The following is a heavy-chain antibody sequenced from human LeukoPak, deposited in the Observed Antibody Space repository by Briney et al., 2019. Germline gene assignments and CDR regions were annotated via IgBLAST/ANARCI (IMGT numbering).Heavy chain of an antibody. CDR1: GFSFNAFG. Sequence: GGSPRLSCAASGFSFNAFGMHWVRQAPGKGPEWVAFIPNDGRNEFYVDSVKGRFTISRDNSKNTLFLQMSSLRPEDTAVYYCAKPGYGDRSTGYYGMDVWGQGTTVSVSS. CDR2: IPNDGRNE. J-gene: IGHJ6*02. V-gene: IGHV3-30*02. D-gene: IGHD4-17*01. CDR3: AKPGYGDRSTGYYGMDV.